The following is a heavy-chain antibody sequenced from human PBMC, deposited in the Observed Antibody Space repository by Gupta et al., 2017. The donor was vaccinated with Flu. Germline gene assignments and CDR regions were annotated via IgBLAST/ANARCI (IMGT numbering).Heavy chain of an antibody. CDR2: ISYDGSNK. CDR1: GFTFSSYG. J-gene: IGHJ4*02. D-gene: IGHD3-22*01. CDR3: AKDQITMMY. V-gene: IGHV3-30*18. Sequence: QVQLVESGGGVVQPGRSLRLSCAASGFTFSSYGMHWVRQAPGKGLEWVAVISYDGSNKDDADSVKGRFTISRDNSKNTLYLKMKSLRAEDTAVYYCAKDQITMMYWGQGTLVTVSS.